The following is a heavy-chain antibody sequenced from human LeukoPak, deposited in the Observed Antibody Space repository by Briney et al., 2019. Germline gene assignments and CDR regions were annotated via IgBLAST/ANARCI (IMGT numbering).Heavy chain of an antibody. CDR3: ARAPYYYDSSGYYDY. CDR2: IIPIFGTA. V-gene: IGHV1-69*05. Sequence: SVKVSCKASGGTFTSYAISWVRQAPGQGLEWMGRIIPIFGTANYAQKFQGRVTITTDESTSTAYMELSSLRSEDTAVYYCARAPYYYDSSGYYDYWGQGTLVTVSS. J-gene: IGHJ4*02. CDR1: GGTFTSYA. D-gene: IGHD3-22*01.